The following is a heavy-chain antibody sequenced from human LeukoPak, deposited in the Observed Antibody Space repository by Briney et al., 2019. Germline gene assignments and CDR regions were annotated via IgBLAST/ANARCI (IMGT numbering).Heavy chain of an antibody. CDR2: IYSGGST. V-gene: IGHV3-66*01. Sequence: GGSLRLSCAASGFTVSSNYMSWVRQAPGKGLGWVSVIYSGGSTYYADSVKGRFTIPRDNSKNTLYLQMNSLRAEDTAVYYCARGGSSWINWFDPWGQGTLVTVSS. D-gene: IGHD6-13*01. J-gene: IGHJ5*02. CDR1: GFTVSSNY. CDR3: ARGGSSWINWFDP.